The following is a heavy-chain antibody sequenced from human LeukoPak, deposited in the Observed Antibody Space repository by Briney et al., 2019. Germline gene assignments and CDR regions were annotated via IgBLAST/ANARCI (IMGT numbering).Heavy chain of an antibody. CDR2: IIPIFGTA. CDR1: GGTFSSYA. J-gene: IGHJ6*02. CDR3: ARGGYSYGSYGYYGMDV. Sequence: ASVKVSCKASGGTFSSYAISWVRQAPGQGLEWMGGIIPIFGTANYAQKFQGRVTITADESTSTAYMELSSLRSEDTAVYYCARGGYSYGSYGYYGMDVRGQGTTVTVSS. D-gene: IGHD5-18*01. V-gene: IGHV1-69*13.